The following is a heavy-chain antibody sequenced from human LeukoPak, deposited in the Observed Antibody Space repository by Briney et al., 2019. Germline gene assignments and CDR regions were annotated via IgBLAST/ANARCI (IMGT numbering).Heavy chain of an antibody. CDR3: ARPYGSGMRASGAAGY. Sequence: PGRSLRLSCAASGFTLSRYSMNWVRQAPGKGLEWVSYISSSSSTIYYADSVKGRFTISRDNAKNSLYLQMNSLRAEDTAVYYCARPYGSGMRASGAAGYWGQGTLVTVSS. J-gene: IGHJ4*02. CDR2: ISSSSSTI. D-gene: IGHD3-10*01. CDR1: GFTLSRYS. V-gene: IGHV3-48*01.